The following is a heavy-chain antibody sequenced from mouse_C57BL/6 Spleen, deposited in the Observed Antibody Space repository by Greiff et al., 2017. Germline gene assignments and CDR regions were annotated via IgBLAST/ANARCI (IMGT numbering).Heavy chain of an antibody. J-gene: IGHJ1*01. D-gene: IGHD3-2*02. CDR3: VKGGSGDPCYFDV. CDR1: GYTFTNYW. Sequence: QVQLQQSGAELVRPGTSVKMSCKASGYTFTNYWIGWAKQRPGHGLEWIGDIYPGGGYTNYNEKFKSKATLTADKSSSTAYMPLSSLTSEDSAFDCGVKGGSGDPCYFDVWGPGTTVTVSS. V-gene: IGHV1-63*01. CDR2: IYPGGGYT.